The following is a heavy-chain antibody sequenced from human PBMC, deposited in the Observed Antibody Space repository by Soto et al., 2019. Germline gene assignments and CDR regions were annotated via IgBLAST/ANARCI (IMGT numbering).Heavy chain of an antibody. J-gene: IGHJ4*02. CDR2: IWYDGSNK. Sequence: PGGSLRLSCAASGFTFSSYGMHWVRQAPGKGLEWVAVIWYDGSNKYYADSVKGRFTISRDNSKNTLYLQMNSLRAEDTAVYYCAKSGPSGWKEFDYWGQGTLVTVSS. V-gene: IGHV3-33*06. D-gene: IGHD6-19*01. CDR3: AKSGPSGWKEFDY. CDR1: GFTFSSYG.